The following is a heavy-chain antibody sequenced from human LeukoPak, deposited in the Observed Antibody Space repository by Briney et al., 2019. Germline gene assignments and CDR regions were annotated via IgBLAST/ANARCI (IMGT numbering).Heavy chain of an antibody. Sequence: ASVKVSCKASGYTFTGYYMHWVRQAPGQGLEWMGRINPNSGGTNYAQKFQGRVTMTRDTSISTAYMELSRLRSDDTAVYYCAREDRYSSGWCDYWGQGTLVTVSS. D-gene: IGHD6-19*01. CDR2: INPNSGGT. CDR3: AREDRYSSGWCDY. J-gene: IGHJ4*02. CDR1: GYTFTGYY. V-gene: IGHV1-2*06.